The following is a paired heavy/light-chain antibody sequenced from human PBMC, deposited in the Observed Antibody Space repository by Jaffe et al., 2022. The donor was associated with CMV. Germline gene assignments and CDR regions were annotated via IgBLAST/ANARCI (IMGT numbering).Light chain of an antibody. CDR1: QSVSSYY. V-gene: IGKV3-20*01. CDR3: QHYGDSLGT. J-gene: IGKJ1*01. Sequence: IVLTQSPGTLSLSPGERATLSCRASQSVSSYYLAWYQQRPGQAPRLLIYGASSRAAGIPDRFSGSGSETDFTLTISRLEPEDYAVYYCQHYGDSLGTFGQGTKVEVK. CDR2: GAS.
Heavy chain of an antibody. CDR2: VYPGDSDV. CDR1: GYSFPNYW. CDR3: ARRASGSSKRNWFFDV. D-gene: IGHD6-6*01. Sequence: EVQLVQSGAEVRKPGESLKISCQGSGYSFPNYWIAWVRQMPGKGLESMGIVYPGDSDVIFSPSFEGQVTISADNSFKTVYLQWSSLKASDSGIYFCARRASGSSKRNWFFDVWGRGTLVTVSS. J-gene: IGHJ2*01. V-gene: IGHV5-51*01.